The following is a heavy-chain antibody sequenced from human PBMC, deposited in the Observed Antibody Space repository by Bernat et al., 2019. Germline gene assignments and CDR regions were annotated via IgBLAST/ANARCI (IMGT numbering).Heavy chain of an antibody. CDR2: IKPSGGGT. Sequence: QVQLVQFGAELKKPGASVKVSCKASGYTFTIYYMHWVRQAPGQGPEWMGIIKPSGGGTSFAQKFQGRVTMTRGTSSRIVYMVLRSLRSEDTAVYYCARDMVRGVIVHGNGAGYAFDIWGQGTTVTVSS. J-gene: IGHJ3*02. D-gene: IGHD3-10*01. CDR1: GYTFTIYY. V-gene: IGHV1-46*03. CDR3: ARDMVRGVIVHGNGAGYAFDI.